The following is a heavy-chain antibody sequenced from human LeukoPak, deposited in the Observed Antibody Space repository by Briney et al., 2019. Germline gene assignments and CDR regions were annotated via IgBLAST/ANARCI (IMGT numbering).Heavy chain of an antibody. CDR1: GGSISSYY. CDR2: IYYSGST. D-gene: IGHD3-9*01. V-gene: IGHV4-59*01. J-gene: IGHJ3*02. CDR3: ARDRPLRYFGRTSDAFDI. Sequence: SETLSLTCTVSGGSISSYYWSWIRQPPGKGLEWIGYIYYSGSTNYNPSLKSRVTISVDTSKNQFSLKLSSVTAADTAVYYCARDRPLRYFGRTSDAFDICGQGTMVTVSS.